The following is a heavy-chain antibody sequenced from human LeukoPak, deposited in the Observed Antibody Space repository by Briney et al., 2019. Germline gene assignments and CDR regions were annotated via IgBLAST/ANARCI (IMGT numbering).Heavy chain of an antibody. V-gene: IGHV3-7*01. CDR3: AREGTMTANAFDI. CDR2: IKQGGSER. Sequence: GGSLRLSCAASGFTFSDFYMTWIRQAPGKGLEWVANIKQGGSERYYVDSVKGRFTISRDNAKNSLYLQMNSLRAEDTAVYYCAREGTMTANAFDIWGQGTMVTVSS. J-gene: IGHJ3*02. D-gene: IGHD2-21*02. CDR1: GFTFSDFY.